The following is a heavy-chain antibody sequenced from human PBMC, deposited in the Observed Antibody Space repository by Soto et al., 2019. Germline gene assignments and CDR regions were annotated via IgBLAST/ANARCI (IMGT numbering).Heavy chain of an antibody. Sequence: QVQLVQSGDEVKKPGASVKVSCNASGYIFVNYGIAWVRQAPGQGLEWMGWISPYTGNTHSATKVQGRITMTTDTSTSTAYMDLGSLTSDDTAEYYCVMVDNYVTHTPQDVWGQGTTVTVSS. CDR3: VMVDNYVTHTPQDV. D-gene: IGHD3-16*01. J-gene: IGHJ6*02. V-gene: IGHV1-18*01. CDR1: GYIFVNYG. CDR2: ISPYTGNT.